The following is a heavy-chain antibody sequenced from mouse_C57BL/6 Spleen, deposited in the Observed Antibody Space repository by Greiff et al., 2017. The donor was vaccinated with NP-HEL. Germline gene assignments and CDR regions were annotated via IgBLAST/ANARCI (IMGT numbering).Heavy chain of an antibody. CDR1: EYEFPSHD. J-gene: IGHJ4*01. V-gene: IGHV5-2*01. CDR2: INSDGGST. D-gene: IGHD2-1*01. Sequence: EVKLVESGGGLVQPGESLKLSCESNEYEFPSHDMSWVRKTPEKRLELVAAINSDGGSTYYPDTMERRFIISRDNTKKTLYLQMSSLRSEDTALYYCARHLYYGNSYYYAMDYWGQGTSVTVSS. CDR3: ARHLYYGNSYYYAMDY.